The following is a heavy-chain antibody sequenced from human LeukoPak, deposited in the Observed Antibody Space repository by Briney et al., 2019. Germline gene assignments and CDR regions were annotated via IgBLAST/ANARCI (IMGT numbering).Heavy chain of an antibody. J-gene: IGHJ3*02. CDR2: IYYSGST. V-gene: IGHV4-39*01. CDR1: GGSISSSSYY. D-gene: IGHD5-18*01. CDR3: ARGPTPLYSYGWGAFDI. Sequence: SETLSLTCTVSGGSISSSSYYWGWIRQPPGKGLEWIGSIYYSGSTYYNPSLKSRVTISVDTSKNQFSLKLSSVTAADTAVYYCARGPTPLYSYGWGAFDIWGQGTMVTVSS.